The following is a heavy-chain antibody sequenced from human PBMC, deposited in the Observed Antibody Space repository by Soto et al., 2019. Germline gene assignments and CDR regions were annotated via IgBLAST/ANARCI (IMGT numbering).Heavy chain of an antibody. J-gene: IGHJ6*02. V-gene: IGHV4-34*01. CDR1: GGSLSGYY. CDR2: INPGGST. CDR3: AREEVCQWFTKGCYGMDV. D-gene: IGHD2-8*01. Sequence: QVQLQQGGAGLLKPSETLSLTCAVYGGSLSGYYWSWIRQPPGKGLEWIGEINPGGSTNYNPSLKSRVSISLDTSKNQFSLNLSSVTAADTAVYYCAREEVCQWFTKGCYGMDVWGQGTTVTVSS.